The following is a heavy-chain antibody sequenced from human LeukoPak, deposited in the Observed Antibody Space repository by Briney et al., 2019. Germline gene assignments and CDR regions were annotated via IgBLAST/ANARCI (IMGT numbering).Heavy chain of an antibody. V-gene: IGHV1-46*03. J-gene: IGHJ4*02. D-gene: IGHD2-2*01. CDR1: GYTFTSYY. CDR3: ATIGSCTSSACSPFDC. Sequence: ASVKVSCKASGYTFTSYYIHWVRQAPGQGLEWMGIINPSSGVTSYAQKFQGRITMTRDTSTSTVYMELSSLRSEDTAVYYCATIGSCTSSACSPFDCWGQGTLDTVSS. CDR2: INPSSGVT.